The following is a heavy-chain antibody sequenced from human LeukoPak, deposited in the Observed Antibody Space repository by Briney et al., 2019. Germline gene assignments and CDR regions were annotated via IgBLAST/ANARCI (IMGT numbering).Heavy chain of an antibody. D-gene: IGHD3-22*01. J-gene: IGHJ4*02. CDR1: GGSISSFY. Sequence: KTSETLSLTCTVSGGSISSFYWSWIRQPPGKGLEWIGYIYYSGSTKYNPSLKSRVTISVDTSKNQFSLKLTSVTAADTAVYYCAREKPSRGYYDYWGQGTLVTVSS. CDR3: AREKPSRGYYDY. CDR2: IYYSGST. V-gene: IGHV4-59*01.